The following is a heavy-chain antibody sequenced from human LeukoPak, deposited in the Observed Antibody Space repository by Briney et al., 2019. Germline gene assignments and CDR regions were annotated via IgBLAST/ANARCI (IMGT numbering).Heavy chain of an antibody. CDR2: INHSGST. Sequence: PSETLSLTCTVSGYSISSGYYWGWIRQPPGKGLEWIGEINHSGSTNYNPSLKSRVTISVDTSKNQFSLKLSSVTAADTAVYYCARAGGIIQLWKGLFDYWGQGTLVTVSS. V-gene: IGHV4-38-2*02. J-gene: IGHJ4*02. CDR3: ARAGGIIQLWKGLFDY. CDR1: GYSISSGYY. D-gene: IGHD5-18*01.